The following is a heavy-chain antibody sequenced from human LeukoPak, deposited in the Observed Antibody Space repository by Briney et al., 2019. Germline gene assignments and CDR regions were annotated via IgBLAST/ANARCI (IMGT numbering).Heavy chain of an antibody. Sequence: SVKVSCKASGGTFTNYAINWVRQAPGQGLEWMGRIIPILDVTNYAQTFQGRVTITADQSTSTAYMELSSLRSEDTAVYYCAGGGGVDILTGFQYWGQGTLVTVSS. CDR2: IIPILDVT. CDR1: GGTFTNYA. CDR3: AGGGGVDILTGFQY. J-gene: IGHJ4*02. D-gene: IGHD3-9*01. V-gene: IGHV1-69*04.